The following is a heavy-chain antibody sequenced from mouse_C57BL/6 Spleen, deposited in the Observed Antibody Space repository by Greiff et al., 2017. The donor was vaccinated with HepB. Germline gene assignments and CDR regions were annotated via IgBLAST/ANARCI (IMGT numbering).Heavy chain of an antibody. CDR3: ARAYYGNAWDY. V-gene: IGHV5-4*03. CDR2: ISDGGSYT. J-gene: IGHJ4*01. CDR1: GFTFSSYA. Sequence: EVKLMESGGGLVKPGGSLKLSCAASGFTFSSYAMSWVRQTPEKRLEWVATISDGGSYTYYPDNVKGRFTISRDNAKNNLYLQMSHLKSEDTAMYYCARAYYGNAWDYWGQGTSVTVSS. D-gene: IGHD2-10*01.